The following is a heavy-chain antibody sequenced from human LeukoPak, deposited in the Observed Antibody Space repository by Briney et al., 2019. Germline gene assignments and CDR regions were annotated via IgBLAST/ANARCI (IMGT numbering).Heavy chain of an antibody. CDR3: ARGLIGLLRYFDWLLPPLDY. CDR2: ISTYNGNT. J-gene: IGHJ4*02. Sequence: ASVKVSCKASGYNFILHGISWVRLAPGQGLEWMGWISTYNGNTKYAQNLQGRVTMTTDTSTSTAYMELRSLRSDDTAVYYCARGLIGLLRYFDWLLPPLDYWGQGTLVTVSS. CDR1: GYNFILHG. V-gene: IGHV1-18*01. D-gene: IGHD3-9*01.